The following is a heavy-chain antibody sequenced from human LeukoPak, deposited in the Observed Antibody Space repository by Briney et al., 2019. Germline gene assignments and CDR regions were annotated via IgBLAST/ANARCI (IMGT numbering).Heavy chain of an antibody. J-gene: IGHJ5*02. CDR2: FYYSGST. Sequence: PSETLSLTCAVSGDSITNTNYYWVWIRQPPWKGLEWIGSFYYSGSTYLNPPLKSRISISVDTSKNQFSLNLRSVTAADTAVYYCARPWHNWFDPWGQGTLVTVSS. CDR3: ARPWHNWFDP. D-gene: IGHD5-12*01. V-gene: IGHV4-39*07. CDR1: GDSITNTNYY.